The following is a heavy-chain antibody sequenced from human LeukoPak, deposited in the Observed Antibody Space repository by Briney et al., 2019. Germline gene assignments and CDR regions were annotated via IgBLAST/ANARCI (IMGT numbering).Heavy chain of an antibody. V-gene: IGHV4-59*01. Sequence: PSETLSLTCTVSGDSITRFYWSWIRQPPGKGLEWIGYIYYSGSANSNSGSAIYNPSLQSRVTISVDTSKNQFSLKMTSVTAADTAVYYGARGGTIHGFFAFDIWGQGTMVTVSS. CDR3: ARGGTIHGFFAFDI. J-gene: IGHJ3*02. D-gene: IGHD3/OR15-3a*01. CDR2: IYYSGSA. CDR1: GDSITRFY.